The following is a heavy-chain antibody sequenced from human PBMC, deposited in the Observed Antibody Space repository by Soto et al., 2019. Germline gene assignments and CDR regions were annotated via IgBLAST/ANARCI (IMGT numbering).Heavy chain of an antibody. J-gene: IGHJ4*02. V-gene: IGHV3-30*18. CDR1: GFTFSSYG. CDR2: ISYDGSNK. D-gene: IGHD6-19*01. Sequence: QVQLVESGGGVVQPGRSLRLSCAASGFTFSSYGMHWVRQAPGKGLEWVAVISYDGSNKYYADSVKGRFTISRDNSKNTLYLQMNSLRAEDTAVYYCAKDGGAVAGFDYWGQGTLVTVSS. CDR3: AKDGGAVAGFDY.